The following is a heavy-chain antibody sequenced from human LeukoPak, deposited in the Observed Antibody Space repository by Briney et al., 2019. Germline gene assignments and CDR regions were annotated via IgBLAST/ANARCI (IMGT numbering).Heavy chain of an antibody. Sequence: GGSLRLSCAASGFTFSSYGMHWVRQAPGKGLEWVAFIQSDGNKEFYADSVKGRFTISRDNSKNTLYLQMNSLRAEDTAVYYCAKDDPWDYYFDYWGQGTLVTVSS. CDR2: IQSDGNKE. J-gene: IGHJ4*02. CDR1: GFTFSSYG. CDR3: AKDDPWDYYFDY. D-gene: IGHD1-26*01. V-gene: IGHV3-30*02.